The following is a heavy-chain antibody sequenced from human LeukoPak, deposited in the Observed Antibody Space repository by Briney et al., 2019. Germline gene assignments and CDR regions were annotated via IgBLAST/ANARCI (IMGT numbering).Heavy chain of an antibody. Sequence: GASVKVSCKASGGTFSSYAISWVRQAPGQGLEWMGWISGYNGNTNYANLQGRVTMTTDTSTNTAYMELRSLRSDDTAVYYCARDHGLWFGELSKDFNWFDPWGQGTLVTVSS. CDR3: ARDHGLWFGELSKDFNWFDP. CDR1: GGTFSSYA. D-gene: IGHD3-10*01. V-gene: IGHV1-18*01. J-gene: IGHJ5*02. CDR2: ISGYNGNT.